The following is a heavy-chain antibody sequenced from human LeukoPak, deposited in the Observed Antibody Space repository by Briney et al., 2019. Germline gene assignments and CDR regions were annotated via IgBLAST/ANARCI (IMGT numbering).Heavy chain of an antibody. CDR2: IDADGAAT. J-gene: IGHJ5*02. CDR3: AKDQSYYNWFDP. Sequence: TGGSLRLSYAASGFTFTSYAMTWVRHSPGKGLEWVSGIDADGAATFYADSVKGRFSISRDNAKNTVGLQMHSLTAEDSAVYYCAKDQSYYNWFDPRGQGTLVTVSS. V-gene: IGHV3-23*01. D-gene: IGHD3-10*01. CDR1: GFTFTSYA.